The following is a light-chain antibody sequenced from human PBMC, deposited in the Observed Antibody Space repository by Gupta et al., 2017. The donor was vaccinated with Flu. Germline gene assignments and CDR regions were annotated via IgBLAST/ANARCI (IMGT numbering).Light chain of an antibody. J-gene: IGKJ1*01. V-gene: IGKV4-1*01. CDR2: WAS. Sequence: LGERATINCKSSQSVLYSSNNKNYLAWYQQKPGQPPKLLIYWASTRESGVPDRFSGSGSGTDFTLTIRSLQAEDVAVYYCQQYFGTPQTFG. CDR1: QSVLYSSNNKNY. CDR3: QQYFGTPQT.